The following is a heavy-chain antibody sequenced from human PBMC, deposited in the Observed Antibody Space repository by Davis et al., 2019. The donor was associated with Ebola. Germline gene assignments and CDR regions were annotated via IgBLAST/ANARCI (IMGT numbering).Heavy chain of an antibody. CDR1: GYSFTSHW. Sequence: GESLKISCKGSGYSFTSHWIVWVCQMPGKGLECMGIIFPGDSDTRYSPSFQGQVTISADKSISTAYLQWSSLKASDTAMYYCARGTDGYNPGGYFDSWGQGTLVTVSS. D-gene: IGHD5-24*01. V-gene: IGHV5-51*01. J-gene: IGHJ4*02. CDR3: ARGTDGYNPGGYFDS. CDR2: IFPGDSDT.